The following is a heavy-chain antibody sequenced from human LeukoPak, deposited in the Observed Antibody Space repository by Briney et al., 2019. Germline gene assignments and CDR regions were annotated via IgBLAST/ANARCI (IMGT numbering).Heavy chain of an antibody. CDR1: GFTFSSYW. D-gene: IGHD3-22*01. CDR3: ARGYYYDSSGYNSMPFDY. J-gene: IGHJ4*02. CDR2: IKSDGSSA. Sequence: PGVSLRLSCAASGFTFSSYWMHWVRQAPGKGLVWVSRIKSDGSSASYADSVKGRFTISRDNAKNTLYLQMNSLRAEDTAVYYCARGYYYDSSGYNSMPFDYWGQGTLVTVSS. V-gene: IGHV3-74*01.